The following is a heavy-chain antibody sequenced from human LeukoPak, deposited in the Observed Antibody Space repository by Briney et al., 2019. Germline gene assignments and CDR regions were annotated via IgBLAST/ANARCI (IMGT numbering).Heavy chain of an antibody. CDR1: GFIFSSYW. CDR2: INSDGSST. CDR3: ARGRGTYYDFWSGYQIDY. Sequence: GGSLRLSYAASGFIFSSYWMHWVRQAPGKGPVWVSRINSDGSSTSYADSVKGRFTISRDNAKNTLYPQMNSLRAEDTAVYYCARGRGTYYDFWSGYQIDYWGQGTLVTVSS. V-gene: IGHV3-74*01. J-gene: IGHJ4*02. D-gene: IGHD3-3*01.